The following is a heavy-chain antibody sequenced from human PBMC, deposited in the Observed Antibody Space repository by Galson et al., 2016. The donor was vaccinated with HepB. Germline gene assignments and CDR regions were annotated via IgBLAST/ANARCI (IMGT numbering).Heavy chain of an antibody. Sequence: SVKVSCKASGHTFTSYYMHWVRQAPGQGLEWMGIINPSGGSTSYAQKFQGRVTMTRDTSASTVYMELSSLRSEDTAVYYCARVRLGGSGTYARAKRYFDLWGRGTLVTVSS. J-gene: IGHJ2*01. V-gene: IGHV1-46*01. D-gene: IGHD3-10*01. CDR2: INPSGGST. CDR1: GHTFTSYY. CDR3: ARVRLGGSGTYARAKRYFDL.